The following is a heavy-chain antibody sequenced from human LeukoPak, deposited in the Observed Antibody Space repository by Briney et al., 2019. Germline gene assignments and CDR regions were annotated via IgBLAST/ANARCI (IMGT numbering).Heavy chain of an antibody. D-gene: IGHD3-22*01. CDR2: ISAYNGNT. Sequence: GASVTVSCKASGYTFTSYGISWVRQAPGQGLEWMGWISAYNGNTNYAQKLQGRVTMTTDTSTSTAYMELRSLRSDDTAVYYCARYYYDSSGYPDFDYWGQGTLVTVSS. V-gene: IGHV1-18*01. J-gene: IGHJ4*02. CDR1: GYTFTSYG. CDR3: ARYYYDSSGYPDFDY.